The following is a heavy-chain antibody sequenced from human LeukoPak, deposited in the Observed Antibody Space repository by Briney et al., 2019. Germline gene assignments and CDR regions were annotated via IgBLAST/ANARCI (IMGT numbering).Heavy chain of an antibody. CDR3: ATGSRIAADAFDI. Sequence: GGSLRLSCAASGFTFSSYWMSWVRQAPGKGLEWVANIKQDGSEKYYVDSVKGRFTISRDNAKNSLYLQMNSLRVEDTAVYYCATGSRIAADAFDIWGQGTMVTVSS. V-gene: IGHV3-7*01. J-gene: IGHJ3*02. CDR2: IKQDGSEK. D-gene: IGHD6-13*01. CDR1: GFTFSSYW.